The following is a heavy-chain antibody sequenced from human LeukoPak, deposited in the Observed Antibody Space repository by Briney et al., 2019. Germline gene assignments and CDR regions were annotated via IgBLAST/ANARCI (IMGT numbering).Heavy chain of an antibody. Sequence: KSGGSLRLSCAASGFTFSSYSMNWVRQAPGKGLEWVSSISSSSSYIYYADSVKGRFTISRDNAKNSLYLQMNSLRAEDTAVYYCARVPWLQSYDLDYWGQGTLVTVSS. J-gene: IGHJ4*02. CDR2: ISSSSSYI. CDR3: ARVPWLQSYDLDY. V-gene: IGHV3-21*01. CDR1: GFTFSSYS. D-gene: IGHD5-12*01.